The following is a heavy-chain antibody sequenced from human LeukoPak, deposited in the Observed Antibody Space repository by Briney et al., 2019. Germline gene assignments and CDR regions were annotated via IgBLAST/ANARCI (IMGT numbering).Heavy chain of an antibody. CDR1: GGSISSYY. D-gene: IGHD1-1*01. CDR2: IYYSGST. Sequence: SETLSLTCTVSGGSISSYYWSWIRQPPGKGLEWIGYIYYSGSTNYNPSLKSRVTISVDTSKNQFSLKLSSVTAADTAVYYCARGRTEDASDIWGQGTMVTVSS. V-gene: IGHV4-59*01. J-gene: IGHJ3*02. CDR3: ARGRTEDASDI.